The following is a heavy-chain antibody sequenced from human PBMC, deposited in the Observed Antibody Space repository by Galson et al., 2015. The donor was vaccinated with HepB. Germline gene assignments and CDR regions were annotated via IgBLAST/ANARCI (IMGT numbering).Heavy chain of an antibody. CDR3: ARQGSGWYSGGNWFDS. V-gene: IGHV5-10-1*01. D-gene: IGHD6-19*01. CDR2: IDPSNSYS. J-gene: IGHJ5*01. Sequence: SGAEVKKPGESLRISCEASGYKFSSYSITWVRQMPEKGLEWMGRIDPSNSYSNYSPSFQGHVTMSVDKSINTAYLQWSSLKASDTATYYCARQGSGWYSGGNWFDSWGQGTQVTVSS. CDR1: GYKFSSYS.